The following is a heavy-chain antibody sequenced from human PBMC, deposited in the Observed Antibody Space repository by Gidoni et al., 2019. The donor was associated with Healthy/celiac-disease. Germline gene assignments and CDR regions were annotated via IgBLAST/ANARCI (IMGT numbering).Heavy chain of an antibody. CDR3: ARGTLYYYDSSGYYSDAFDI. Sequence: EVKKPGSSVKVSCKASGGTFSSYAISWVRQAPGQGLEWMGGIIPIFGTANYAQKFQGRVTITADESTSTAYMELSSLRSEDTAVYYCARGTLYYYDSSGYYSDAFDIWGQGTMVTVSS. D-gene: IGHD3-22*01. V-gene: IGHV1-69*01. J-gene: IGHJ3*02. CDR2: IIPIFGTA. CDR1: GGTFSSYA.